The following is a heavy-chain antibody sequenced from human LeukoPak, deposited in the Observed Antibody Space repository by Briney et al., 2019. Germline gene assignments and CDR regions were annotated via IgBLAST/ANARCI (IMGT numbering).Heavy chain of an antibody. CDR2: ISPNSGGT. V-gene: IGHV1-2*02. D-gene: IGHD7-27*01. CDR3: AIQPWGSGNNWYFDL. CDR1: GYTFTAYY. Sequence: ASVKVSCKSSGYTFTAYYIHWVRQAPGQGLEWMGWISPNSGGTDYAQKFQGRVTMTRDTSISTAYVELSSLTSDDTAVYYCAIQPWGSGNNWYFDLWGRGTPVTVSS. J-gene: IGHJ2*01.